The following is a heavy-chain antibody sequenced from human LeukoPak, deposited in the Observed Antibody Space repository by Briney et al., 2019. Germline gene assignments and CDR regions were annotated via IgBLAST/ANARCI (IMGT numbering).Heavy chain of an antibody. D-gene: IGHD6-19*01. CDR2: IYWDDDE. J-gene: IGHJ4*02. CDR3: VRRPASSGAYSYFDY. V-gene: IGHV2-5*02. CDR1: GFSLSTSGVG. Sequence: SGPTLVEPTQTLTLTCTFSGFSLSTSGVGVGWIRQPPGKALEWLGFIYWDDDERYRPSLKGRLTITKDTSKNQVVLTMTNMDPVDTATYYCVRRPASSGAYSYFDYWGQGTLVTVSS.